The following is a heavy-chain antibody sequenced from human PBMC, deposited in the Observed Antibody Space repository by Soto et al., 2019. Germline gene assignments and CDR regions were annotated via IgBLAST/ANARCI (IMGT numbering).Heavy chain of an antibody. D-gene: IGHD3-10*01. V-gene: IGHV3-30*18. J-gene: IGHJ4*02. Sequence: QVQLVESGGGVVQPGRSLRLSCAASGFTFSSYGMHWVRQAPGKGLEWVAVISYDGSNKYYADSVKGRFTISRDNSKTTLYLQMNSLRAEDTVVYYCAKDLTFRVRGPIDYWGQGTLVTVSS. CDR2: ISYDGSNK. CDR1: GFTFSSYG. CDR3: AKDLTFRVRGPIDY.